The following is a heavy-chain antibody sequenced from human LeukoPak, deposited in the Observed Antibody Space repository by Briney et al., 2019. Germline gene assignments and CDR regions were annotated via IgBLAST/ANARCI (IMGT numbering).Heavy chain of an antibody. CDR3: AKAFRIVGIGNPDDAFDV. D-gene: IGHD1-26*01. CDR1: GFTVSSNY. Sequence: GGSLRLSCAASGFTVSSNYMSWVRQAPGKGLEWVSVIYSGGSTYYADSVKGRFTISRDNSENTLYLQLNSLRAEDSAIYYCAKAFRIVGIGNPDDAFDVWGQGTVVTVSS. CDR2: IYSGGST. V-gene: IGHV3-53*01. J-gene: IGHJ3*01.